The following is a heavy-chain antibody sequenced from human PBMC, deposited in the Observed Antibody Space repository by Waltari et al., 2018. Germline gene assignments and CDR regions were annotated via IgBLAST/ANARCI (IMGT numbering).Heavy chain of an antibody. J-gene: IGHJ5*02. V-gene: IGHV1-18*01. D-gene: IGHD3-22*01. Sequence: QVQLVQSGAEVRKPGASVKVSCKASGYTFSNYGMAWVRQAPGQGLEWMGWIRGYNGDTKYAREFEGRLTVTTNTSTNTAHMELRSLRSDDTAVYYCARLYDSSAYYNTYLDPWGQGALVTVSS. CDR3: ARLYDSSAYYNTYLDP. CDR1: GYTFSNYG. CDR2: IRGYNGDT.